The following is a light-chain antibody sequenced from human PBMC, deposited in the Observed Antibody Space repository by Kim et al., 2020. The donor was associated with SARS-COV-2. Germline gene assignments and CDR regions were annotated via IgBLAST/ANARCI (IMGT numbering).Light chain of an antibody. Sequence: SPGERAPLSCRASQTVSSSYLAWYQQTPGQAPRLLISQASIRATGVPDRCSGSGSGTDFTLTVSRLEPEDFAMYYCQQSGSSPKTFGQGTKVDIK. V-gene: IGKV3-20*01. CDR1: QTVSSSY. CDR3: QQSGSSPKT. CDR2: QAS. J-gene: IGKJ1*01.